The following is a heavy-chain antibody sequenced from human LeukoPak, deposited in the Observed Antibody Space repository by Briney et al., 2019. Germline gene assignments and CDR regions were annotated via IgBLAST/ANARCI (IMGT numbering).Heavy chain of an antibody. D-gene: IGHD3-10*01. CDR3: ARDLLRYGSGSLTYNWFDP. CDR1: GYTFTSYA. CDR2: INAGNGNT. Sequence: ASVKVSCKASGYTFTSYAMHWVRQAPGQRLEWMGWINAGNGNTKYSQKFQGRVTITRDTSASTAYMELSSLRSEDTAVCYCARDLLRYGSGSLTYNWFDPWGQGTLVTVSS. V-gene: IGHV1-3*01. J-gene: IGHJ5*02.